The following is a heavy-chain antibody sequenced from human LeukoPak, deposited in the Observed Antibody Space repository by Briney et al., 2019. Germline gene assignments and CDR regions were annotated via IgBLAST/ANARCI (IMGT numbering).Heavy chain of an antibody. CDR1: GFTFSSYA. J-gene: IGHJ4*02. CDR3: ARVRNWNSPFDY. D-gene: IGHD1/OR15-1a*01. CDR2: ISGSGGST. V-gene: IGHV3-23*01. Sequence: PGGSLRLSCAASGFTFSSYAMSWVRQAPGKGREWVSAISGSGGSTYYADSVKGRFTISRDNYKNTLYLQMNSMRAEDTAVYYCARVRNWNSPFDYWGQGTLVTVSS.